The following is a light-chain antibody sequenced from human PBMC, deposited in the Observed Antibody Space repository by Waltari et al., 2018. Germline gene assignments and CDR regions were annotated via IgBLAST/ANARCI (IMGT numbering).Light chain of an antibody. CDR3: QQSYSTPFT. V-gene: IGKV1-39*01. CDR1: QSISSY. CDR2: AAS. J-gene: IGKJ3*01. Sequence: DIQMTQSPSSLSASVGDRVTITCRASQSISSYLNWYQQKPGTAPKLLIYAASSLQSGVPSRCRGSGSGTDFTLTISSLQPEDFATYSCQQSYSTPFTFGPGTIVDIK.